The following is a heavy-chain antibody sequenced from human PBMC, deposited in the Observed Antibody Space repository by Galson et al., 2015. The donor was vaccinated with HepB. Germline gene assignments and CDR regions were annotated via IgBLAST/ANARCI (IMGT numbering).Heavy chain of an antibody. J-gene: IGHJ4*02. D-gene: IGHD2-15*01. CDR2: ITSSGGNR. CDR1: GFSFPRYA. Sequence: SLRLSCAASGFSFPRYAMTWVRQAPGKGLEWVSSITSSGGNRYYTDSGKGRFTVSRDNAKNTLLLQLNSLRAEDTAMYFCAKDGIMVANNPYHFHYWGQGTLVTVSS. CDR3: AKDGIMVANNPYHFHY. V-gene: IGHV3-23*01.